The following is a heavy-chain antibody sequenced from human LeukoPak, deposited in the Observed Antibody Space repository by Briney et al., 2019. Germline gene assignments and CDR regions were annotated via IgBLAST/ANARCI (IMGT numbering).Heavy chain of an antibody. Sequence: PSETLSLTCTVSGGSISSYYWSWIRQPPGKGLEWIGYIYYSGSTNYNPSLKSRVTISVDTSKNQFSLKLSSVTAADTAVYYCARHDRGFDWLSGFDIWGQGTMVTVSS. V-gene: IGHV4-59*08. CDR1: GGSISSYY. CDR3: ARHDRGFDWLSGFDI. J-gene: IGHJ3*02. CDR2: IYYSGST. D-gene: IGHD3-9*01.